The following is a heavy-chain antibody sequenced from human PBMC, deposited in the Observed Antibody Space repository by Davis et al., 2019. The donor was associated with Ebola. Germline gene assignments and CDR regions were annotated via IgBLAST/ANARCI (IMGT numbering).Heavy chain of an antibody. Sequence: MPSETLSLTCTVSGGSISSGYYYWSWIRQPPGKGLEWIGYIYYSGSTYYNPSLKSRVTISVDTSKNQFSLKLSSVTAAATAVYYCARDKYSYGKIYGMNVRGQGTTVTVS. V-gene: IGHV4-30-4*01. CDR3: ARDKYSYGKIYGMNV. CDR2: IYYSGST. CDR1: GGSISSGYYY. J-gene: IGHJ6*02. D-gene: IGHD5-18*01.